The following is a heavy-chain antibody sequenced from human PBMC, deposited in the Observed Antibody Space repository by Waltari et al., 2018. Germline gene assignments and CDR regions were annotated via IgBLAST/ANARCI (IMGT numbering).Heavy chain of an antibody. CDR1: GYTFTSYG. Sequence: QVQLVQSGAEVKKPGASVKVSCKASGYTFTSYGISWVRQAPGQGLEWMGWISDYNVNINYAQKLQCRVTLTTDTPTRTAYMELRSLRSEDTAVYYWARDRGRVRGVYNWCDSWGQGTLVTVSS. J-gene: IGHJ5*01. CDR3: ARDRGRVRGVYNWCDS. D-gene: IGHD3-10*01. CDR2: ISDYNVNI. V-gene: IGHV1-18*01.